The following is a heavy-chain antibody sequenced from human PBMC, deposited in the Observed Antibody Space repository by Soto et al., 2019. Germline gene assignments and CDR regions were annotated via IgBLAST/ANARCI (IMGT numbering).Heavy chain of an antibody. J-gene: IGHJ3*01. CDR3: ATWLQREHAYDV. V-gene: IGHV3-53*01. D-gene: IGHD1-1*01. CDR2: VYDADGK. CDR1: GMTVSGKKY. Sequence: VGSLRLSCAVVGMTVSGKKYVAWVRQAPGKGLEWVSGVYDADGKYYADSVKGRFTTSRDSSKTIVYLEMNDLGPEDTAIYYCATWLQREHAYDVWGQGTTVTVSS.